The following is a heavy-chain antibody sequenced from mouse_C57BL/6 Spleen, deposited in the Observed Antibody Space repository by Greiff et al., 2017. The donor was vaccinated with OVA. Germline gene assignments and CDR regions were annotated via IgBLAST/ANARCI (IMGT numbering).Heavy chain of an antibody. J-gene: IGHJ2*01. D-gene: IGHD2-5*01. CDR3: ARRSYYSNYFDY. V-gene: IGHV3-1*01. Sequence: EVQVVESGPGMVKPSQSLSLTCTVTGYSITSGYDWHWIRHFPGNKLEWMGYISYSGSTNYNPSLKSRISITHDTSKNHFFLKLNSVTTEDTATYYCARRSYYSNYFDYWGQDTTLTVSS. CDR1: GYSITSGYD. CDR2: ISYSGST.